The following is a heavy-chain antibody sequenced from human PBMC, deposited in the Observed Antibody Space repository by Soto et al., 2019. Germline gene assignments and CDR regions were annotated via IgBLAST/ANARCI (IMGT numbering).Heavy chain of an antibody. CDR3: AKHSSRLTSSCNFDY. CDR1: GFTFSGYA. J-gene: IGHJ4*02. V-gene: IGHV3-23*01. CDR2: IHGGGNSA. D-gene: IGHD3-22*01. Sequence: EVQLLESGGDLVQPGRSLRLSCAASGFTFSGYAMSWVRQAPGKGLEWVSVIHGGGNSAYYADSVKGRFTISRDNSRDTLYLQMSSLRGEDTAVYHPAKHSSRLTSSCNFDYWGQGTLGTVSS.